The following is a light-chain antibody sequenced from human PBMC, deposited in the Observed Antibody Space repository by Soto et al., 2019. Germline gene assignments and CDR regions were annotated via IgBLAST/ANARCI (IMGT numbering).Light chain of an antibody. Sequence: QSALTQPASVSGSPGQSITISCTGTSSDVGGYNYVFWYQQYPGKAPKLMIYEVSNRPSGVSNRFSGSKSGNTASLTISGLQAEDEADYYCTSYTTSSTLVVFGGGTKVTVL. CDR3: TSYTTSSTLVV. J-gene: IGLJ2*01. V-gene: IGLV2-14*01. CDR2: EVS. CDR1: SSDVGGYNY.